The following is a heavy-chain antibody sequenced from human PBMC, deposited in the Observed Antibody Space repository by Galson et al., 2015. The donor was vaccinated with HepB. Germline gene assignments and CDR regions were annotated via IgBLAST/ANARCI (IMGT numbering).Heavy chain of an antibody. V-gene: IGHV3-7*03. CDR3: ARGITSGPNWSDP. D-gene: IGHD6-19*01. CDR1: GFTFSSYW. J-gene: IGHJ5*02. Sequence: SLRLSCAASGFTFSSYWMSWVRQAPGKGLEWVANIKQDGSEKYYVDSVKGRFTISRDNAKNSLYLQMNSLRAEDTAVYYCARGITSGPNWSDPWGQGTLVTVSS. CDR2: IKQDGSEK.